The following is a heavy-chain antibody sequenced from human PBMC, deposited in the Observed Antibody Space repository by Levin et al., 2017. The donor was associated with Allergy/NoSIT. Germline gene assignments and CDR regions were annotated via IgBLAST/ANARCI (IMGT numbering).Heavy chain of an antibody. J-gene: IGHJ3*02. D-gene: IGHD2-2*01. CDR3: ARAYCSSTSCYVEWAFDS. V-gene: IGHV1-2*02. CDR1: GYTFTGYY. Sequence: GESLKISCKASGYTFTGYYMHWVRQAPGQGLEWMGWINPNSGGTNYAQKFQGRVTMTRDTSISTAYMELSRLRSDDTAVYYCARAYCSSTSCYVEWAFDSWGQGTMVTVSS. CDR2: INPNSGGT.